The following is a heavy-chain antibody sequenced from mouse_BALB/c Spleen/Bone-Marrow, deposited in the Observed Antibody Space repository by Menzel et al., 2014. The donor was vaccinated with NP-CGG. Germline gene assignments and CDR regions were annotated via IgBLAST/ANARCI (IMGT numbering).Heavy chain of an antibody. J-gene: IGHJ3*01. D-gene: IGHD1-1*01. CDR1: GFNIKDTY. Sequence: EVQLQQSGAELVKPGASVKLPCTASGFNIKDTYMHWVKQRPEQGLEWIGRIDPANGNTKYDPKFQGKATITADTSSNTAYLQLSSLTSEDTAVYYCASYYYGSSRFAYWGQGTLVTVSA. CDR3: ASYYYGSSRFAY. V-gene: IGHV14-3*02. CDR2: IDPANGNT.